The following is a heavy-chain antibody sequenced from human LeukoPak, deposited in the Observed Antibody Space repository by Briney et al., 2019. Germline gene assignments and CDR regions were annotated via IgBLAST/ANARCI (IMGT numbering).Heavy chain of an antibody. CDR1: GFTFSSYW. D-gene: IGHD4-23*01. CDR2: ISSGSTYT. J-gene: IGHJ4*02. CDR3: ARGDYGGDYFDY. V-gene: IGHV3-11*05. Sequence: GGSLRLSCAASGFTFSSYWMSWVRQAPGKRLEWVSYISSGSTYTNYADSVEGRFTISRDNAKNSLYLQMNSLRAEDTAVYYCARGDYGGDYFDYWGQGTLVTVSS.